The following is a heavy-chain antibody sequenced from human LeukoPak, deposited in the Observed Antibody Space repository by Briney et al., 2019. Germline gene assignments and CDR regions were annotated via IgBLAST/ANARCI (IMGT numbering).Heavy chain of an antibody. CDR1: GFTFSSYA. V-gene: IGHV3-23*01. D-gene: IGHD5-24*01. Sequence: GGSLRLSCAASGFTFSSYAMSWVRQAPGKGLEWVSAISGSGGSTYYADSVKGRFTFSRDNSKNTLYLQMNSLRAEDTAVYYCAKSRRWLQLTYYYYYGMDVWGQGTTVTVSS. CDR3: AKSRRWLQLTYYYYYGMDV. J-gene: IGHJ6*02. CDR2: ISGSGGST.